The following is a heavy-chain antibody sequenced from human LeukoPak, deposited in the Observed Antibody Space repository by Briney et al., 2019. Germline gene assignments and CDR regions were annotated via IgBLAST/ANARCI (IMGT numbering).Heavy chain of an antibody. CDR2: IYHSGST. Sequence: PSETLSLTCAVSGGSISSGGYSWSWIRQPPGKGLEWIGYIYHSGSTYYNPSLKGRVTISVDRSKNQFSLKLSSVTAADTAVYYCARSTSCPFCWFDPWGQGTLVTVSS. CDR1: GGSISSGGYS. J-gene: IGHJ5*02. D-gene: IGHD2-2*01. CDR3: ARSTSCPFCWFDP. V-gene: IGHV4-30-2*01.